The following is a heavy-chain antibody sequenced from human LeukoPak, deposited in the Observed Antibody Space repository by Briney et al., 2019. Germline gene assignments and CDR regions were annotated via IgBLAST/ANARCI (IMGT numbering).Heavy chain of an antibody. J-gene: IGHJ4*02. CDR3: ARAPGGVAEGGN. D-gene: IGHD6-19*01. V-gene: IGHV3-30-3*01. CDR2: ISYDGSNK. CDR1: GLTFSSYA. Sequence: GGSLRLSCAASGLTFSSYAMHWVRQAPGKGLEWVAVISYDGSNKYYADSVKGRFTISRDNSKNTLYLQMNSLRAEDTAVYYCARAPGGVAEGGNWGQGTLVTVSS.